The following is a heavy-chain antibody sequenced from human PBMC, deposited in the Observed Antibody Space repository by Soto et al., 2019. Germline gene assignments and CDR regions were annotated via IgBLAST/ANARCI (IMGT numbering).Heavy chain of an antibody. CDR1: GGSISSSSYY. V-gene: IGHV4-39*01. CDR2: IYYSGST. J-gene: IGHJ5*02. D-gene: IGHD3-10*01. Sequence: SETLSLTCTVSGGSISSSSYYWGWIRQPPXKGLEWIGSIYYSGSTYYNPSLKSRVTISVDTSKNQFSLKLSSVTAADTAVYYCARNLRAGMVRGVNYWFDPWGQGTLVTVSS. CDR3: ARNLRAGMVRGVNYWFDP.